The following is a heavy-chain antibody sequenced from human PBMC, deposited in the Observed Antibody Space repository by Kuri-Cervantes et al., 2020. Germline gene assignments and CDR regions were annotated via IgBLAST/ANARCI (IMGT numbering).Heavy chain of an antibody. V-gene: IGHV1-2*04. CDR3: ASEQLDQTLDYYYMDV. Sequence: ASVKVSCKASGYTFTGYYMHWVRQAPGQGLEWMGWININSGGTYYAQKFQGWVNMTRDTSISTAYMELSSLRSEDTAVYYCASEQLDQTLDYYYMDVWGKGTTVTVSS. J-gene: IGHJ6*03. D-gene: IGHD6-6*01. CDR2: ININSGGT. CDR1: GYTFTGYY.